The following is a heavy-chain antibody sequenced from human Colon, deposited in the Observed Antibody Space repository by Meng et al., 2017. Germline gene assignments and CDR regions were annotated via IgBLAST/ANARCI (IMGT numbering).Heavy chain of an antibody. CDR3: ARSVRLGVAGKSGAY. CDR1: GGSFSGYS. D-gene: IGHD6-19*01. Sequence: QVQLQQWGSGLLKPSETLSLTCAVYGGSFSGYSWSWIRQPPGKGLEWIGEINHTGNISYNPSLKSRLTISVDTSKNQFSLNLSSVTAADTALYYCARSVRLGVAGKSGAYWGQGTLVTVSS. J-gene: IGHJ4*02. CDR2: INHTGNI. V-gene: IGHV4-34*01.